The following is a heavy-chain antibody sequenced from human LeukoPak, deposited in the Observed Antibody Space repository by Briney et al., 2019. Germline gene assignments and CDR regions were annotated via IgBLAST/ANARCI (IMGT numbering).Heavy chain of an antibody. J-gene: IGHJ6*04. CDR1: GFTFSSYA. CDR3: VKELVDYYYYYGMDV. CDR2: ISSNGGST. V-gene: IGHV3-64D*06. Sequence: AGGSLRLSCSASGFTFSSYAMHWVRQAPGKGLEYVSAISSNGGSTYYADSVKGRFTISRDNSKNTLYLQMSSLRAEDTAVYYCVKELVDYYYYYGMDVWGKGTTVIVSS.